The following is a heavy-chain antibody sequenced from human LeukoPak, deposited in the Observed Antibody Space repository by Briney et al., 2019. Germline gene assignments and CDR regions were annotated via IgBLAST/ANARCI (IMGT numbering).Heavy chain of an antibody. J-gene: IGHJ4*02. CDR2: IYHSGST. CDR1: GGSISSGGYY. CDR3: ARGGNAAAGYFDY. D-gene: IGHD6-13*01. Sequence: SETLSLTCTVSGGSISSGGYYWSWIRQTPGKGLEWIGYIYHSGSTYYNPSLKSRVTISVDRSKNQFSLKLSSVTAADTAVYYCARGGNAAAGYFDYWGQGTLVTVSS. V-gene: IGHV4-30-2*01.